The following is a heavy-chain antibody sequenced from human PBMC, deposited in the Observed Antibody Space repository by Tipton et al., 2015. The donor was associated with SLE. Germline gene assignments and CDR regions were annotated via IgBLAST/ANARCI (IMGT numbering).Heavy chain of an antibody. CDR2: IDPNSGGT. Sequence: QVQLVQSGAEVKKPGASVKVSCKSSGYTFTGYHMHWVRQAPGQGLEWMGRIDPNSGGTKYAQKYQGRVTMTSNTSTTTAYMELSSLTSEDTAVYYCTRGRRFTMVQGVECWGQGTMVTVSS. CDR3: TRGRRFTMVQGVEC. CDR1: GYTFTGYH. D-gene: IGHD3-10*01. V-gene: IGHV1-2*06. J-gene: IGHJ4*02.